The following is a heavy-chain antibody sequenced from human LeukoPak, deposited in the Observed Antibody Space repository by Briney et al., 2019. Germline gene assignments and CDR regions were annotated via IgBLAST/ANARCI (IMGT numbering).Heavy chain of an antibody. D-gene: IGHD3-16*01. CDR3: AKGVYYYFGMDV. V-gene: IGHV3-23*01. CDR2: ISGSGSST. Sequence: GGSLRLSCAASGFPFSSYAMSWVRQAPGEGLQWVSSISGSGSSTYYADSVKGRFTISRDTSKNMLYLQMNSLRAEDTAVYYCAKGVYYYFGMDVWGQGTTVTVSS. CDR1: GFPFSSYA. J-gene: IGHJ6*02.